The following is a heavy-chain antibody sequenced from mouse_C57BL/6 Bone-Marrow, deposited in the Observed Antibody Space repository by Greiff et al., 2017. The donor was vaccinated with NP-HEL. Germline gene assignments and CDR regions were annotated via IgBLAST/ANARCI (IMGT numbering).Heavy chain of an antibody. Sequence: VQLQQSVAELVRPGASVKLSCTASGFNIKNTYMHWVKQSPEQGLEWIGRIDHANGNTTYAPQSPGKATVTAHTSSTTAYLQLSSLTSEDTAIYYDARDWTYYGNLNYARDYGGQGTSVTVSS. CDR2: IDHANGNT. CDR1: GFNIKNTY. D-gene: IGHD2-10*01. J-gene: IGHJ4*01. CDR3: ARDWTYYGNLNYARDY. V-gene: IGHV14-3*01.